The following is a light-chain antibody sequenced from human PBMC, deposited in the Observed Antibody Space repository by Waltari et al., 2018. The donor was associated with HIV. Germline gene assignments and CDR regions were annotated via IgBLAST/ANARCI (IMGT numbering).Light chain of an antibody. V-gene: IGLV2-14*03. Sequence: QSALTQPASVSGSPGQSITISCTGTSSHVGGYTHVPSYQQHPGTAPKLMIFGVSNRPSGVSNRFSGSKSGNTASLTISGLHAEDEADYYCSSYTRSSTLGVFGTGTKVTVL. CDR3: SSYTRSSTLGV. CDR1: SSHVGGYTH. CDR2: GVS. J-gene: IGLJ1*01.